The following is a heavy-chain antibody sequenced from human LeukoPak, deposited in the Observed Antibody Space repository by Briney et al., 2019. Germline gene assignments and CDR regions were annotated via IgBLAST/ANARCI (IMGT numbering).Heavy chain of an antibody. CDR3: ARVDIVVVPAARTYYYYYMDI. D-gene: IGHD2-2*03. J-gene: IGHJ6*03. CDR1: GYTFTSYG. Sequence: ASVKVSCKASGYTFTSYGIGWVRQAPGQGLEWMGWISAYNGNTNYAQKLQGRVTMTTDTSTSTAYMELRSLRSDDTAVYYCARVDIVVVPAARTYYYYYMDIWGKGTTVTVSS. CDR2: ISAYNGNT. V-gene: IGHV1-18*01.